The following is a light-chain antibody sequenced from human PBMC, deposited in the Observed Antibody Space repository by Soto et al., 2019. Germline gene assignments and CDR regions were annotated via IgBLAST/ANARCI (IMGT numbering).Light chain of an antibody. CDR1: SSDVGSYNL. V-gene: IGLV2-23*02. CDR2: EVS. CDR3: CAYAGSRGGV. Sequence: QSALTQPASVSGSPGQSITISCTGTSSDVGSYNLVSWYQQHPGKAPKLMIYEVSKRPSGVSNRFSGSKSGNTASLTIVGLQAEDESDYSCCAYAGSRGGVFGGGTKLTVL. J-gene: IGLJ2*01.